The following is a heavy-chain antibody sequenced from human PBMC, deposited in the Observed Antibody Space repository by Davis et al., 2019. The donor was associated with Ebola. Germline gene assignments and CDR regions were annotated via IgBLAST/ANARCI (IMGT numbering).Heavy chain of an antibody. CDR1: GLSLSNYA. V-gene: IGHV3-23*01. J-gene: IGHJ6*02. Sequence: GGPLRLSCVASGLSLSNYAATWVRQAPGKGLEWVSAHSGSGERTYYVESVKGRFTISRDNSNNALYLQIDSLRVEDTAVYYCAKGLNYDYWSGSGQDVWGQGTTVTVSS. CDR3: AKGLNYDYWSGSGQDV. D-gene: IGHD3-3*01. CDR2: HSGSGERT.